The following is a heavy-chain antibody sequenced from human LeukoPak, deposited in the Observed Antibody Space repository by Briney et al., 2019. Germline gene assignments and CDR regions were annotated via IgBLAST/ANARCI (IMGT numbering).Heavy chain of an antibody. D-gene: IGHD5-24*01. J-gene: IGHJ4*02. CDR1: GGTFSSYA. Sequence: SVKVSCKASGGTFSSYAISWVRQAPGQGLEWMGRIIPIFGTANYAQKFQGRVTITTDESTSTAYMELSSLGSEGTAVYYCARDGRDGYNLLSYWGQGTLVTVSS. CDR2: IIPIFGTA. CDR3: ARDGRDGYNLLSY. V-gene: IGHV1-69*05.